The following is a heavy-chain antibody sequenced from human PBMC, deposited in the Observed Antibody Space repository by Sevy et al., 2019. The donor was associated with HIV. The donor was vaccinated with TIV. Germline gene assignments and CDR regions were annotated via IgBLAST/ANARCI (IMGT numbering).Heavy chain of an antibody. D-gene: IGHD1-26*01. CDR1: GSTFNTYN. V-gene: IGHV3-21*01. CDR3: ARDGGATDYGMDV. Sequence: GGSLRLSCAASGSTFNTYNFNWIRQPSGKGLECVSSISSSSSYIYYADSVKGRFTISRDSAKNSVYLHMNSLRPEDTAVYYCARDGGATDYGMDVWGQGTTVTV. J-gene: IGHJ6*02. CDR2: ISSSSSYI.